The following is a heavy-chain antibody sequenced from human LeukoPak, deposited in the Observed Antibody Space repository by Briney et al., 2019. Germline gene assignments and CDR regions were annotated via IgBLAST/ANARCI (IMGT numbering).Heavy chain of an antibody. J-gene: IGHJ4*02. Sequence: IPSETLSLTCAVYGGSFSGYYWSWIRQPPGKGLEWIGEINHSGRTNYNPSLKSRVTISVDTSKNQFSLKLSSVTAADTAVYYCARQNYGAAPLRYWGQGTLVTVSS. V-gene: IGHV4-34*01. CDR1: GGSFSGYY. CDR3: ARQNYGAAPLRY. CDR2: INHSGRT. D-gene: IGHD4/OR15-4a*01.